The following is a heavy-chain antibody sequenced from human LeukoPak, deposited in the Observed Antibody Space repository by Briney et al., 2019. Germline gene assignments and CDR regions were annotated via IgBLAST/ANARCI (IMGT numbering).Heavy chain of an antibody. Sequence: GESLKISCKGSGYNFTSYWIGWVRPLPGKGLEWTGIIYPGDSDTRYSPSFQGQVTISADKSISTAYLQWSSLKASDTAMYYCARLEACGGDCYSSTYYFDYWGQGTLVTVSS. CDR2: IYPGDSDT. CDR1: GYNFTSYW. D-gene: IGHD2-21*02. V-gene: IGHV5-51*01. J-gene: IGHJ4*02. CDR3: ARLEACGGDCYSSTYYFDY.